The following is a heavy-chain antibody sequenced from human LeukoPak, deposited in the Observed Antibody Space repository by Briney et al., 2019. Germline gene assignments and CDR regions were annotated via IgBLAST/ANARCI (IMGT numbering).Heavy chain of an antibody. CDR3: LRDLNWSLDQ. D-gene: IGHD1-20*01. Sequence: GGSLRPSCAASGFTFSNYMMHWVRQAPGKGLVWVSRIKSDGITITYADSVKGRFTISRDNAKNTLYLQMNSLRAEDTAVYYCLRDLNWSLDQWGQGTLVTVSS. CDR1: GFTFSNYM. J-gene: IGHJ4*02. CDR2: IKSDGITI. V-gene: IGHV3-74*01.